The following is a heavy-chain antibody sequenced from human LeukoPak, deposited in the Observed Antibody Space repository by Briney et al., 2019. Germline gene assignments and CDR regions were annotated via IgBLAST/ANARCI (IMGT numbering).Heavy chain of an antibody. CDR1: GFTFSSYS. J-gene: IGHJ4*02. CDR2: ISSSSSYI. Sequence: PGGSLRLSCAASGFTFSSYSMNWVRQAPGKGLEWVSSISSSSSYIYYADSVKGRFTISRDNAKNSLYLQMNSLRAEDTAVYYCARVDDYGDYETFDYWGQGTLVTVSS. V-gene: IGHV3-21*01. D-gene: IGHD4-17*01. CDR3: ARVDDYGDYETFDY.